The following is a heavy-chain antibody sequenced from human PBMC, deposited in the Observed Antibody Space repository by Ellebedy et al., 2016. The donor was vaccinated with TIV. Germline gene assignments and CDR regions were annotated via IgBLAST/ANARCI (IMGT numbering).Heavy chain of an antibody. Sequence: PGGSLRLSCAASGFIFSTYSMNWVRQAPGKGLEWVSYISSGGHTISYADSVKGRFTIPRDSAENSLYLQMNILRAEDTAVYFCARDLGFQTDSWGQGTLVTVSS. V-gene: IGHV3-48*04. CDR1: GFIFSTYS. D-gene: IGHD6-25*01. CDR3: ARDLGFQTDS. CDR2: ISSGGHTI. J-gene: IGHJ4*02.